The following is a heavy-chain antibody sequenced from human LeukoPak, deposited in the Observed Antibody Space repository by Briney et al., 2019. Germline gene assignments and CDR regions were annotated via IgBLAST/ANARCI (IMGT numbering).Heavy chain of an antibody. J-gene: IGHJ6*04. V-gene: IGHV3-23*01. D-gene: IGHD3-10*01. CDR3: AKERGSGSYYYYYYGMDV. CDR1: GFTFSSYA. CDR2: ISGSGGST. Sequence: GGSLRLSCAASGFTFSSYAMSWVRQAPGKRLEWVSAISGSGGSTYYADSVKGRFTISRDNSKNTLYLQMNSLRAEDTAVYYCAKERGSGSYYYYYYGMDVWGKGTTVTVSS.